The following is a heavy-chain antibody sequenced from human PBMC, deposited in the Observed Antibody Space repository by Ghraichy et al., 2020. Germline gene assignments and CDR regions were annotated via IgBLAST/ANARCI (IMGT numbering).Heavy chain of an antibody. D-gene: IGHD2/OR15-2a*01. CDR2: IWYDGRNK. V-gene: IGHV3-33*01. CDR3: ARDFYVDDFYGMDV. Sequence: LSLTCAASGIDFSSYAMHWVRQAPGKGLEWVAVIWYDGRNKYYADSVKGRFTISRDNSKNTLYLQMNSLRAEDTGFYYCARDFYVDDFYGMDVWGQGTTVTVSS. J-gene: IGHJ6*02. CDR1: GIDFSSYA.